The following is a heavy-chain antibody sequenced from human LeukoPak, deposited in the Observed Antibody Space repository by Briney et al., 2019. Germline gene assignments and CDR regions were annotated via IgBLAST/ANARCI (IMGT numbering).Heavy chain of an antibody. D-gene: IGHD1-26*01. CDR2: IKSDGGSA. V-gene: IGHV3-74*01. Sequence: PGGSLRFSCAASGFTFSTYWMHWVRQAPGKGLVWVSRIKSDGGSANYADSVKDRFTISRDNAKNTLYLQMNSLRVEDTAVYYCARDPVGGRPDYWGQGTLVTVSS. CDR3: ARDPVGGRPDY. CDR1: GFTFSTYW. J-gene: IGHJ4*02.